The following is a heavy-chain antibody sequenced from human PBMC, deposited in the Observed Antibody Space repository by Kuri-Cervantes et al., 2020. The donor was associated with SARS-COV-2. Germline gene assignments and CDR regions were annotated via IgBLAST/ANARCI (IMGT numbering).Heavy chain of an antibody. V-gene: IGHV3-48*01. Sequence: LSLTCAASGFTFSSYSMNWVRQAPGKGLEWVSYISSSSSTIYYADSVKGRFTISRDNAKNSLYLQMNSLRAEDTAVYYCAKGWGWEPDDYWGQGTLVTVSS. CDR1: GFTFSSYS. CDR2: ISSSSSTI. CDR3: AKGWGWEPDDY. J-gene: IGHJ4*02. D-gene: IGHD1-26*01.